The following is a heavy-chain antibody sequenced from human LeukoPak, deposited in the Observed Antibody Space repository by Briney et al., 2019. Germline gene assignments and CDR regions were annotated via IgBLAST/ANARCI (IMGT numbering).Heavy chain of an antibody. D-gene: IGHD3-22*01. V-gene: IGHV4-4*02. CDR2: IHHSGST. CDR1: GDSISSNYW. CDR3: ARGIPGYFGTSGYYYEY. J-gene: IGHJ4*02. Sequence: SETLSLTCAVSGDSISSNYWWTWVRQPPGKGLEWIGGIHHSGSTNYSPSLKSRVTVSVDNSRNDFSLSLTSVSAADTAVYYCARGIPGYFGTSGYYYEYWGQGTLVTVSS.